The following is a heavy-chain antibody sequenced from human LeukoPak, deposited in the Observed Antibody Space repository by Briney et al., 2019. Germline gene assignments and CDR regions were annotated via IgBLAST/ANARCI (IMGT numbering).Heavy chain of an antibody. D-gene: IGHD1-1*01. CDR2: ISYSENT. CDR1: GGSITSFY. Sequence: SETLSLTCTVSGGSITSFYWSWLRQPPGKGLEWVGYISYSENTNSNPSLKSRVTMSPDTSKNQFSLNLSSVTAADTAVYYCSRGTNRGAGNFDSWGQGALVTVSS. CDR3: SRGTNRGAGNFDS. J-gene: IGHJ4*02. V-gene: IGHV4-59*01.